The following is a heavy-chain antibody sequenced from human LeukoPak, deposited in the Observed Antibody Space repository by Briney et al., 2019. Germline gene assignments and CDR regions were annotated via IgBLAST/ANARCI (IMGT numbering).Heavy chain of an antibody. CDR3: AKAPGIAARPFDP. J-gene: IGHJ5*02. D-gene: IGHD6-6*01. V-gene: IGHV3-30*18. CDR1: GFTFSSYG. Sequence: GGSLRLSCAASGFTFSSYGMHWVRQAPGKGLEWAAVISYDGSNKYYADSVKGRFTISRDNSKNTLYLQMNSLRAEDTAVYYCAKAPGIAARPFDPWGQGTLVTVSS. CDR2: ISYDGSNK.